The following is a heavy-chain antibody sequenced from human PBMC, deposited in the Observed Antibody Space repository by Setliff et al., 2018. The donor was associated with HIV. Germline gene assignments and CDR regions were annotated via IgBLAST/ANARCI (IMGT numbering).Heavy chain of an antibody. D-gene: IGHD3-10*01. CDR2: IYYSGST. Sequence: TLSLTCTVSGDSINSGNYYWSWIRQHPGKGLEWIGYIYYSGSTYYSPSLKSRVTISEDTSKNQFSLKMRSVTAAGTAVYYCATSPAGEILGSRPFYFDYWGQGTLVTVSS. CDR3: ATSPAGEILGSRPFYFDY. CDR1: GDSINSGNYY. J-gene: IGHJ4*02. V-gene: IGHV4-31*03.